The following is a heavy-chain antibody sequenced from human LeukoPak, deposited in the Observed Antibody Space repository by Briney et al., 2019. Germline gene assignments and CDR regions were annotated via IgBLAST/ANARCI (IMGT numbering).Heavy chain of an antibody. CDR1: GYFISSGYY. V-gene: IGHV4-38-2*02. J-gene: IGHJ4*02. CDR2: IYHSGST. CDR3: ARGSAN. Sequence: SETLSLTCNVSGYFISSGYYWGWIRQPPGKGLEWIGSIYHSGSTNYNPSLKSRVTISVDTSKNQFSLKLSSVTAADTAVYYCARGSANWGQGTLVTVSS.